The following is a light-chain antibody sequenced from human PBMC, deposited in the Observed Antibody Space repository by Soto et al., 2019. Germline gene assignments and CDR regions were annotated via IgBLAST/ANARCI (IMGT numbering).Light chain of an antibody. CDR1: QSISNH. CDR3: QQSYSSPPT. Sequence: QVSQSASSLSASAEDRVIITCRASQSISNHLNWYQQKPGKAPKLLIFAASRMDSGVPARFSGSRSGPDFTLTISSLQPEDFATYYCQQSYSSPPTFGQGTKVDIK. J-gene: IGKJ1*01. V-gene: IGKV1-39*01. CDR2: AAS.